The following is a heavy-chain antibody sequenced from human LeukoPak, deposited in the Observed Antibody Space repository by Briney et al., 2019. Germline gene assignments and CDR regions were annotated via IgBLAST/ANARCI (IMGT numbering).Heavy chain of an antibody. D-gene: IGHD3-10*01. CDR1: GFTFSSYA. V-gene: IGHV3-30-3*01. CDR2: ISYDGSNK. CDR3: ARGRITMVRRVIIFGGHLDY. J-gene: IGHJ4*02. Sequence: GGSLRLSCAASGFTFSSYAMHWVRQAPGKGLEWVAVISYDGSNKYYADSVKGRFTISRDNSKNTPYLQMNSLRAEDTAVYYCARGRITMVRRVIIFGGHLDYWGQGTLVTVSS.